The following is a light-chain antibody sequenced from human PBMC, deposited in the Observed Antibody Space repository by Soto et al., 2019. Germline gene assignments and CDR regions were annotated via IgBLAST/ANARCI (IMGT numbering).Light chain of an antibody. CDR1: TGAVTSGHY. V-gene: IGLV7-46*01. CDR3: LLSYSGHRGV. CDR2: DTS. J-gene: IGLJ2*01. Sequence: QAVVTQEPSLTVSPGGTVTLTCGSSTGAVTSGHYPYWFQQKPGQAPRTLIYDTSNKHSWTPARFSGSLLGGKAALTLSGAQPEDEAEYHCLLSYSGHRGVFGGGTNLTVL.